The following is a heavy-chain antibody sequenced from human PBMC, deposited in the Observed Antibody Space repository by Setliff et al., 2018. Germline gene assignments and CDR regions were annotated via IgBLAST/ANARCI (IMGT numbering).Heavy chain of an antibody. J-gene: IGHJ4*02. CDR3: ARELVATWRGYSSSSPRYYFDN. D-gene: IGHD6-6*01. Sequence: ETLSLTFTVSDVSISGYYWSWIRQPPGKGLEWIGYIHSSGRSNYNPSLKSRVTTSVDTSKNQFSLKLSSVTAADTAVYYCARELVATWRGYSSSSPRYYFDNWGQGTLVTVSS. CDR2: IHSSGRS. CDR1: DVSISGYY. V-gene: IGHV4-4*08.